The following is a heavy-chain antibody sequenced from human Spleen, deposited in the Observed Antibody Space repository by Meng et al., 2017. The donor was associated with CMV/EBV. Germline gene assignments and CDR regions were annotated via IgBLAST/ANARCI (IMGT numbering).Heavy chain of an antibody. CDR1: GYHFVTFG. CDR3: ARDRWNYGNPYFDY. CDR2: ISAYNGNT. V-gene: IGHV1-18*01. Sequence: KASGYHFVTFGISWVRQAPGQGLEWMGRISAYNGNTNYAQKLQGRVTMTTDTSTSTAYMELRSLRSDDTAVYYCARDRWNYGNPYFDYWGQGTLVTVSS. D-gene: IGHD1-7*01. J-gene: IGHJ4*02.